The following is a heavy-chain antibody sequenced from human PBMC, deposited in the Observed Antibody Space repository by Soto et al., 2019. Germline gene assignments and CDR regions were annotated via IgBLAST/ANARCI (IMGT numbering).Heavy chain of an antibody. CDR2: VYYIGST. CDR3: ARTGFCSGGACYPNWFDP. V-gene: IGHV4-61*01. Sequence: ETLSLTCTVSGGSVSSASYYWSWIRQPPGKGPEWIGYVYYIGSTRYNPSLKSRVTMSVDTSKNQFSLKLSSVTAADTAVYYCARTGFCSGGACYPNWFDPWGQGTLVTVSS. J-gene: IGHJ5*02. CDR1: GGSVSSASYY. D-gene: IGHD2-15*01.